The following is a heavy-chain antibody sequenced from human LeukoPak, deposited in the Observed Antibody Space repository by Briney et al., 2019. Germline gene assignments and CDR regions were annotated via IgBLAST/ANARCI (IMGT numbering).Heavy chain of an antibody. CDR1: GFTLSLAW. J-gene: IGHJ4*02. CDR3: ARDIVIGSGSCLD. Sequence: GGSLRLSCATSGFTLSLAWMHWVRQAPGKGLEWVSRIKYDGSYTNYADSVKGRFTISRDNAKNTEYLQMNSLRVEDTAVYYCARDIVIGSGSCLDWGQGTLVTVSS. CDR2: IKYDGSYT. V-gene: IGHV3-74*01. D-gene: IGHD3-10*01.